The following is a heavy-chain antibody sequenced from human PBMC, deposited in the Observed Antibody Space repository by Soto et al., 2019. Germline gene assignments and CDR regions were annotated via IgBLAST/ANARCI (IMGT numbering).Heavy chain of an antibody. CDR2: ISYDGSNK. J-gene: IGHJ6*02. D-gene: IGHD2-2*01. CDR1: GFTFSSYA. CDR3: ARDRSTPSGGYGMDV. Sequence: HPGGSLRLSCAASGFTFSSYAMHWVRQAPGKGLEWVAVISYDGSNKYYADSVKGRFTISRDNAKNSLYLQMNSLRAEDTAVYYCARDRSTPSGGYGMDVWGQGTTVTVSS. V-gene: IGHV3-30-3*01.